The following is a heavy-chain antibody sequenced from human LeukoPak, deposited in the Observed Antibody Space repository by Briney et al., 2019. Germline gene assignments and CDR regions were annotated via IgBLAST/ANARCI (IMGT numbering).Heavy chain of an antibody. CDR2: INHSGST. Sequence: SETLSLTCAVYGGSFSGYYWSWIRQPPGKGLEWIGEINHSGSTNYNPSLKSRVTISVDTSKNQFSLKLSSVTAADTAVYYCARQRDYSNSLNYYYYMDVWGKGTTVTVSS. CDR1: GGSFSGYY. V-gene: IGHV4-34*01. D-gene: IGHD4-11*01. CDR3: ARQRDYSNSLNYYYYMDV. J-gene: IGHJ6*03.